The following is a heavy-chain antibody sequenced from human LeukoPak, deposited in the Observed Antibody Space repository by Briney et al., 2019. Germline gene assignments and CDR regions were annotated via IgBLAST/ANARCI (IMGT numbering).Heavy chain of an antibody. CDR2: INHSGST. J-gene: IGHJ4*02. V-gene: IGHV4-34*01. Sequence: SETLSLTCAVYGGSFSGYYWSWIRQPPGKGLEWIGEINHSGSTNYNPSLKSRVTISVDTSKNQFSLKLSSVTAADTAVYYCARHPVRGATRHPFDYWGQGTLVTVSS. CDR3: ARHPVRGATRHPFDY. D-gene: IGHD3-10*01. CDR1: GGSFSGYY.